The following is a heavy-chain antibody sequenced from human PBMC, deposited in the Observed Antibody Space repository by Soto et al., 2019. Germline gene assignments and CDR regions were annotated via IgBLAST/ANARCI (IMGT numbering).Heavy chain of an antibody. CDR2: INNEGRST. D-gene: IGHD3-16*01. CDR1: GFTFYYYT. Sequence: GGSLRLSCAASGFTFYYYTMHWVRQVPGKGLMWVAHINNEGRSTTYADSVKGRFTISRDNAKNNLYLQMNSLRAEDTAVYYCAKVTLRYYARDVWGQGTTVTVSS. CDR3: AKVTLRYYARDV. V-gene: IGHV3-74*01. J-gene: IGHJ6*02.